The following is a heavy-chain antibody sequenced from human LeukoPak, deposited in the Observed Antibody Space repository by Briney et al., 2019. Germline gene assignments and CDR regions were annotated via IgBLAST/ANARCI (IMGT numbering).Heavy chain of an antibody. D-gene: IGHD3-9*01. J-gene: IGHJ4*02. CDR3: ARGKEMTRTSGYYSFDF. Sequence: SETLSLTCTVSIGSLNSYFWTCVRQPAGKGLEWIGRVSDTGRAYYNPSLESRVTISLDTSKNQFSLKVTSVTAADTDVYYCARGKEMTRTSGYYSFDFWGQGTLVSVSS. CDR2: VSDTGRA. V-gene: IGHV4-4*07. CDR1: IGSLNSYF.